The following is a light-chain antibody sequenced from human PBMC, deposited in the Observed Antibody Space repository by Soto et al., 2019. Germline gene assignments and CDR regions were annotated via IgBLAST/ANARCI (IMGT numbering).Light chain of an antibody. V-gene: IGKV1-39*01. CDR2: AAS. Sequence: DIQLTQSPSSLCASVGDRVTITCRASQSISSYLNWYQQKPEKAPKLLIYAASSLQSGVPARFGGSGSGTDFTLTISSLHPEDCATYYCQQSYSAPRTVGQGTKVEIK. CDR3: QQSYSAPRT. CDR1: QSISSY. J-gene: IGKJ1*01.